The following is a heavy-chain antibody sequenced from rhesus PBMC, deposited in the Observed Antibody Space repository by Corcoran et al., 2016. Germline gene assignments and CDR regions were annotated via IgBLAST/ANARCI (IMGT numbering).Heavy chain of an antibody. CDR2: VRPSNGIT. CDR1: GYSISHTY. CDR3: TRGDYTVTTHFDS. D-gene: IGHD4-23*01. J-gene: IGHJ4*01. V-gene: IGHV4-147*01. Sequence: QVQLQESGPGLVKPSETLSLTCAVSGYSISHTYWYWVRPPPGAGLEWIGCVRPSNGITYYNPSLKSRVSISTDTSKNQFSLRLSSVTAADTALYYCTRGDYTVTTHFDSWGLGVLVTVSS.